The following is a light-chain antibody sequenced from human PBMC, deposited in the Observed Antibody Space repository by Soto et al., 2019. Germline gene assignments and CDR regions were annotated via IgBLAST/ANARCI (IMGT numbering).Light chain of an antibody. CDR2: WAS. J-gene: IGKJ4*01. CDR3: QQHYNIPLT. CDR1: QRLLYSSNHKNY. Sequence: DIVMTQSPDSLAVSLGERATINCKSSQRLLYSSNHKNYLAWYQQKPGQPPKLLIHWASNRESGAPDRFSGSGSGTDFTLTIPSRQAADVAVYHRQQHYNIPLTFGGGTRVEIK. V-gene: IGKV4-1*01.